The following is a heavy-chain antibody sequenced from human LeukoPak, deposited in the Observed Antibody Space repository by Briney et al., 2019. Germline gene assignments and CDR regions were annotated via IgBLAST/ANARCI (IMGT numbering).Heavy chain of an antibody. Sequence: GGSLRLSCAASGFTFSSYSMTWVRQAPGKGLEWASSISSSSSYIYYADSVKGRFTISRDNAKNSLYLQMNSLRAEDTAVYYCARELPRTYCSSTSCPLDYWGQGTLVTVSS. J-gene: IGHJ4*02. D-gene: IGHD2-2*01. V-gene: IGHV3-21*01. CDR2: ISSSSSYI. CDR1: GFTFSSYS. CDR3: ARELPRTYCSSTSCPLDY.